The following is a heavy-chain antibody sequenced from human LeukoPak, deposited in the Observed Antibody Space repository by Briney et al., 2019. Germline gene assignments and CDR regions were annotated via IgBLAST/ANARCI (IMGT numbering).Heavy chain of an antibody. CDR1: GDSISSSNW. J-gene: IGHJ5*02. Sequence: PSGTLSLTCAVSGDSISSSNWWSWVRQPPGKGLEWIGQIYHSGSTNYNPSLKSRVTISLDKSKNQFPLELTSVTAADTAVYYCARSFRYSGYDYYFDPWGQGTLVTVSS. D-gene: IGHD5-12*01. CDR3: ARSFRYSGYDYYFDP. CDR2: IYHSGST. V-gene: IGHV4-4*02.